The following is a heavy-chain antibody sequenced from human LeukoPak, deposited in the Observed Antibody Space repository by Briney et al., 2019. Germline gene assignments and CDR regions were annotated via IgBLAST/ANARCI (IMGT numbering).Heavy chain of an antibody. CDR2: IYYSGST. CDR1: GGSISSGGYY. CDR3: ARKYSSSWYWANWFDP. Sequence: SQTLSLTCTVSGGSISSGGYYWSWIRQHPGKGLEWIGYIYYSGSTYYNPSLKSRVTISVDTSKNQFSLKLSSVTAADTAVYYCARKYSSSWYWANWFDPWGQGTLVTVSS. V-gene: IGHV4-31*03. D-gene: IGHD6-13*01. J-gene: IGHJ5*02.